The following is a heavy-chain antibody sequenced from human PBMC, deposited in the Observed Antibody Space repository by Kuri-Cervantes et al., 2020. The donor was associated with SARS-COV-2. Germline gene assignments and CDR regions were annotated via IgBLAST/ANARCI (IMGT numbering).Heavy chain of an antibody. Sequence: ASVKVSCKASGYTFTSYGISWVRQAPGQGLEWMGWINPNSGGTNYAQKFQGRVTMTRDTSISTAYMELSRLRSDDTAVYYCARAAMAVYYFDYWGQGTLVTVSS. D-gene: IGHD5-18*01. J-gene: IGHJ4*02. CDR2: INPNSGGT. CDR1: GYTFTSYG. V-gene: IGHV1-2*02. CDR3: ARAAMAVYYFDY.